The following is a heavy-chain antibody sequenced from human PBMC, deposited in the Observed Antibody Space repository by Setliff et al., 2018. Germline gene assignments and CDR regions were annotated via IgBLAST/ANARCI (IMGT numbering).Heavy chain of an antibody. V-gene: IGHV3-23*01. CDR1: GFTFRKHA. Sequence: GESLKISCTASGFTFRKHALAWVRQAPGKGLQWASSVSGSGMTRDYTDSVKGRFTVSRDSSQNKIHLQMDSRRAEDTGKYFCARADSDSYYPYYFDFWGQGVLVTVSS. D-gene: IGHD3-22*01. CDR2: VSGSGMTR. CDR3: ARADSDSYYPYYFDF. J-gene: IGHJ4*02.